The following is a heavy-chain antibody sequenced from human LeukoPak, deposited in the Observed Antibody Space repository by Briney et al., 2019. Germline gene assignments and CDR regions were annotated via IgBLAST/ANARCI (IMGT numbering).Heavy chain of an antibody. J-gene: IGHJ4*02. D-gene: IGHD6-19*01. CDR3: ANGLAYSSGWLFDY. CDR1: GFTFSSYA. Sequence: PGGSLRLSCAASGFTFSSYAMSWVRQAPGKGLEWVSAISGSGGSTYYADSVKGRFTISRDNSKNTLYLQMNSLRAEDTAVYYCANGLAYSSGWLFDYWGQGTLVTVSS. CDR2: ISGSGGST. V-gene: IGHV3-23*01.